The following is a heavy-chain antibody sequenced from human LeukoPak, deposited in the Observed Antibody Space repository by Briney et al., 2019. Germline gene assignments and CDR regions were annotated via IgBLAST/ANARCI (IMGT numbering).Heavy chain of an antibody. CDR3: ARLLSNHYYYYMDV. Sequence: GGSLRLSCAASGFTFSSYWMSWVRQAPGKGLEWVANIKQDGSEEYYVDSVKGRFTISRDNAKNSLYLQMNSLTAEDTAVYYCARLLSNHYYYYMDVWGKGTTVTVSS. J-gene: IGHJ6*03. CDR1: GFTFSSYW. D-gene: IGHD2/OR15-2a*01. V-gene: IGHV3-7*01. CDR2: IKQDGSEE.